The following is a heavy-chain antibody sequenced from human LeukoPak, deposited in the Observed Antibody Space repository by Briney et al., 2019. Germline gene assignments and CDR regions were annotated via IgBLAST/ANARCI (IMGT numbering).Heavy chain of an antibody. CDR1: GFTFSSYW. CDR2: IKQDESEK. V-gene: IGHV3-7*01. Sequence: GGSLRLSCAASGFTFSSYWMSWVRQAPGKGLEWVANIKQDESEKYSVDSVKGRFTISRDNAKDSLYLQMISLRAEDTAVYYRARIFSSYYYQYIDVWGKGTTVTVSS. J-gene: IGHJ6*03. CDR3: ARIFSSYYYQYIDV. D-gene: IGHD3-3*01.